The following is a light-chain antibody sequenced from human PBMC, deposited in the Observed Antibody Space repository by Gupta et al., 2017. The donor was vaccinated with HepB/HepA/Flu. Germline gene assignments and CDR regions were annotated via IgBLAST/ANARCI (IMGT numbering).Light chain of an antibody. Sequence: DVVLTQSPLSLPVTLGQPASISCSASQSLVYGDGNTYLTWLQQRPGQSPSRLIYKVSNRDSGVPDRSTGSWSGAYFTLKISRVEAEDLGLYCCMHGIHSIYTCGQGTKLEI. CDR3: MHGIHSIYT. V-gene: IGKV2-30*01. CDR2: KVS. J-gene: IGKJ2*01. CDR1: QSLVYGDGNTY.